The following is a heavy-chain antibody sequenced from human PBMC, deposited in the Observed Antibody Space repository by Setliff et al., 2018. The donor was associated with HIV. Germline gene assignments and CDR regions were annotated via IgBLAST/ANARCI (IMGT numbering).Heavy chain of an antibody. Sequence: PSETLSLTCAVYGGSFSGYYWSWIRQPPGQGLEWIGEINHSGSTNYNPSLTSRVTISVDKSKNQFSLNLKSVTVADTAVYYCARASSLGDDWAYGMDVWGPGTTVTVSS. CDR2: INHSGST. D-gene: IGHD5-12*01. J-gene: IGHJ6*02. V-gene: IGHV4-34*01. CDR3: ARASSLGDDWAYGMDV. CDR1: GGSFSGYY.